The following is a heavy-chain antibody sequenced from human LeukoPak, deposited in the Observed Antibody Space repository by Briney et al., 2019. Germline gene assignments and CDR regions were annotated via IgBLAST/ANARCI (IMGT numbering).Heavy chain of an antibody. V-gene: IGHV3-30*18. CDR1: GFTFSSYG. D-gene: IGHD4-17*01. CDR3: AKESARLREVPMDV. J-gene: IGHJ6*02. Sequence: GGSLRLSCAASGFTFSSYGMHWVRQAPGKGLEWVAVISYDGSNKYYADSVKGRLTISRDNSKNTLYLQMNSLRAEDTAVYYCAKESARLREVPMDVWGQGTTVTVSS. CDR2: ISYDGSNK.